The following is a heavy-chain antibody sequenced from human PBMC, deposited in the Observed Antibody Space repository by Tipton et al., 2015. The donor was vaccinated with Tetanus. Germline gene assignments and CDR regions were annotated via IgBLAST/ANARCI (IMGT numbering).Heavy chain of an antibody. Sequence: QVQLVQSGPEVKKPGASVKVSCKASGYTLSSYGLSWVRQAPGQGLEWMGWISGYNNNKDYAQNFQGRVTLTTDTSTSTAYMELRSLRSDDTALYFCARDRQAGHYFASRNNGDAFDVWGRGTMVTVSS. V-gene: IGHV1-18*04. CDR2: ISGYNNNK. J-gene: IGHJ3*01. CDR1: GYTLSSYG. CDR3: ARDRQAGHYFASRNNGDAFDV. D-gene: IGHD3-22*01.